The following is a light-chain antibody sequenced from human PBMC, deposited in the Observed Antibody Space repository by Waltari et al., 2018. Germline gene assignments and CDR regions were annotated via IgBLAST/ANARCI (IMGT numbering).Light chain of an antibody. Sequence: QSVLTQPPSASGTPGQRVTISCSGSSSNIGGNTVNWYQQLPGAAPILLIYNNNQRPSGVPDRFSGSKSVTSASLAISSLQSEDEAHYYCAAWDDSLNAVVFGGGTKLTVL. CDR1: SSNIGGNT. CDR2: NNN. CDR3: AAWDDSLNAVV. V-gene: IGLV1-44*01. J-gene: IGLJ2*01.